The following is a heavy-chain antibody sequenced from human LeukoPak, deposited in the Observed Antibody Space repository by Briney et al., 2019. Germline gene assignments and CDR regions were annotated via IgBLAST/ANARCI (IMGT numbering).Heavy chain of an antibody. V-gene: IGHV3-7*01. D-gene: IGHD2/OR15-2a*01. CDR3: SSQPAVLDLDR. CDR1: GFAFSSYW. J-gene: IGHJ5*02. CDR2: IKPDGSGK. Sequence: GGSLRLSCAASGFAFSSYWMTWVRQAPGKGLEWVANIKPDGSGKNYVDSVKGRFTISRDNAKNSLYLQMRGLRVEDTAVYYCSSQPAVLDLDRWGQGALVTVSS.